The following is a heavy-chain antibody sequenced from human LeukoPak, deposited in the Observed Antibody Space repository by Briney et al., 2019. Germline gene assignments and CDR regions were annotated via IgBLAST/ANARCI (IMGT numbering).Heavy chain of an antibody. CDR3: AKSSHSFGNDALDI. J-gene: IGHJ3*02. CDR2: IRGGGGVQ. D-gene: IGHD5-18*01. Sequence: PGGSLRLSCAASGFTFHDYAMHWVRQAPGKGLEYVSVIRGGGGVQYYAASVKGRFTISRHNSKNTLYLQMNSQRAEDTAVYYCAKSSHSFGNDALDIWGQGTMVTVSS. V-gene: IGHV3-23*01. CDR1: GFTFHDYA.